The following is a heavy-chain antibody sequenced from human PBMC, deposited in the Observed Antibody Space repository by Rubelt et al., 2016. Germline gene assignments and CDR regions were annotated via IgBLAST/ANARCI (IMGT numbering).Heavy chain of an antibody. V-gene: IGHV4-59*02. CDR1: GVSVSSYY. J-gene: IGHJ6*02. D-gene: IGHD6-19*01. Sequence: QVQLQESGPGLVKPSETLSLTCTVSGVSVSSYYWTWIRQPPGQRLEWIGFISYAVTTKYNPSLGSRFTMSMDTSKNHFSLTVPSGTAADTALYYCARRGITGEGGCLDVWGLGTSVTVSS. CDR3: ARRGITGEGGCLDV. CDR2: ISYAVTT.